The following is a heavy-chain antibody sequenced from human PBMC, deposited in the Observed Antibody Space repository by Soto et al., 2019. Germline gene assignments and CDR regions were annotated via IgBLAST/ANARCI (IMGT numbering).Heavy chain of an antibody. V-gene: IGHV4-38-2*02. Sequence: PSETLSLTCVVSGFSISIGYYCGCIRQPPGKGLEWIVSIYHSGTTYYNPSLKSRVTISVDTSKNQFSLNLNSVTAADTAIYYCARESSRDQNWFDPWGQGTLVTVSS. D-gene: IGHD6-13*01. CDR3: ARESSRDQNWFDP. CDR1: GFSISIGYY. CDR2: IYHSGTT. J-gene: IGHJ5*02.